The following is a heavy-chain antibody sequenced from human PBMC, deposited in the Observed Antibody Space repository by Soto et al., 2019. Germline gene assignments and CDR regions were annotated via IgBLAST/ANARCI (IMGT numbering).Heavy chain of an antibody. CDR1: GGTFSSYA. D-gene: IGHD1-20*01. J-gene: IGHJ6*02. Sequence: GASVKVSCKASGGTFSSYAISWVRQAPGQGLEWMGGIIPIFGTANYARKFQGRVTITADESTSTAYMELSSLRSEDTAVYYCARDIHNPPPYYYGMDVWGQGTTVTVSS. V-gene: IGHV1-69*13. CDR3: ARDIHNPPPYYYGMDV. CDR2: IIPIFGTA.